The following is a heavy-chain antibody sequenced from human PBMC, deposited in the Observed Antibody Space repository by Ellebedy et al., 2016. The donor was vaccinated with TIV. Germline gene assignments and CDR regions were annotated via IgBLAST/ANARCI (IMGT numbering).Heavy chain of an antibody. D-gene: IGHD3-22*01. CDR1: GVTFINYA. J-gene: IGHJ3*02. CDR2: IIPLFGTI. Sequence: AASVKVSCKASGVTFINYAFTWVRQAPGQGLEWMGGIIPLFGTINYAQEFQGRVTITADESTSTAYMELSSLRSEDTAVYYCARGRRAYYDSYTHHDAFDIWGQGTKVTVSS. V-gene: IGHV1-69*13. CDR3: ARGRRAYYDSYTHHDAFDI.